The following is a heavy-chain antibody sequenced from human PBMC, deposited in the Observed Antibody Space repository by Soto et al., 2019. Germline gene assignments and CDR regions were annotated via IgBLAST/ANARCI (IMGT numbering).Heavy chain of an antibody. J-gene: IGHJ6*02. CDR2: ISHDGGT. CDR3: ARGQLVWYGDLTPYHRDMDV. Sequence: KPSETLSLTCAFYGGSFDDFYWSWVRQSPGKGLEWVGGISHDGGTNYSPSLASRVSISVDTSKNQFSLHLRSVTAADTGLYYCARGQLVWYGDLTPYHRDMDVWGQGTTVTVSS. D-gene: IGHD3-10*01. V-gene: IGHV4-34*01. CDR1: GGSFDDFY.